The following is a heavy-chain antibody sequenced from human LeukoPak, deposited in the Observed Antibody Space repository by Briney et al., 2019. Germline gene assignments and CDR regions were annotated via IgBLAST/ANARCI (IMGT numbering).Heavy chain of an antibody. CDR2: IYTSGYT. Sequence: SETLSLTCTVSGDSISSYYWSWIRQPAGKGLEWIGRIYTSGYTNYNPSLKSRVTMSVDTSKNQFSLNLSSVTAADTAVYYCAKSWDVGATTYNWFDPWGQGTLVTVSS. V-gene: IGHV4-4*07. CDR1: GDSISSYY. CDR3: AKSWDVGATTYNWFDP. D-gene: IGHD1-26*01. J-gene: IGHJ5*02.